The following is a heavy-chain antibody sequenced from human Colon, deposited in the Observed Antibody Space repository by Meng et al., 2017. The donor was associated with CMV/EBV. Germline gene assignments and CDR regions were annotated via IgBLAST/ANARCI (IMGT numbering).Heavy chain of an antibody. J-gene: IGHJ4*02. CDR1: GFTFDDYA. CDR3: AKDSGLVAAAPTDY. V-gene: IGHV3-9*01. D-gene: IGHD6-13*01. Sequence: SLKTSCAAPGFTFDDYAMHWVRQAPGKGLEWVSGISWNSGSIGYADSVKGRFTISRDNAKNSLYLQMNSLRAEDTALYYCAKDSGLVAAAPTDYWGQGTLVTVSS. CDR2: ISWNSGSI.